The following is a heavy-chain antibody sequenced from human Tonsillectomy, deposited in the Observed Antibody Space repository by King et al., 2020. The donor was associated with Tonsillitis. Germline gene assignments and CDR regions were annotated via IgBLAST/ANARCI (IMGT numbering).Heavy chain of an antibody. D-gene: IGHD2-21*02. CDR3: ATGAAVTSTPSNYYYYGMDV. CDR1: GYTFTSYY. V-gene: IGHV1-46*01. J-gene: IGHJ6*02. Sequence: QLVQSGAEVKKPGASVKVSCKASGYTFTSYYMHWVRQAPGQGLEWMGIINPSGGSTSYAQKFQGRVTMTRDTSTSTVYMELSSLRSEDTAVYYCATGAAVTSTPSNYYYYGMDVWGQGTTVTVSS. CDR2: INPSGGST.